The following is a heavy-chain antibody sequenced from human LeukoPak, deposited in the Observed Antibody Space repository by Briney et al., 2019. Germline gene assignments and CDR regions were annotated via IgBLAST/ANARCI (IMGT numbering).Heavy chain of an antibody. CDR2: IKSKTDGGTT. Sequence: GGSLRLSCAASGLTFSNAWMSWVRQAPGKGLEWVGRIKSKTDGGTTDYAAPVKGRFTISRDDSKNTLYLQMNSLKTEDTAVYYCTTVLAVAGDFDYWGQGTLVTVSS. V-gene: IGHV3-15*01. CDR1: GLTFSNAW. D-gene: IGHD6-19*01. CDR3: TTVLAVAGDFDY. J-gene: IGHJ4*02.